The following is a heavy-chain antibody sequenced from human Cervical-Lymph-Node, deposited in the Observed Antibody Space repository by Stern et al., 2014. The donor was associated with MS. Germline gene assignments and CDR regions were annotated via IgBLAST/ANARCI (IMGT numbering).Heavy chain of an antibody. CDR1: GFTFSSYD. CDR2: MGTAGDT. CDR3: ARAVAGTIDY. Sequence: EVQLVESGGGLVQPGGSLRLSCAASGFTFSSYDMHWVRQGTGKGLEWVSAMGTAGDTYYPGSVKGRFTISRENAKNSLYLQMNSLRAGDTAVYYCARAVAGTIDYWGQGTLVTVSS. J-gene: IGHJ4*02. D-gene: IGHD6-19*01. V-gene: IGHV3-13*01.